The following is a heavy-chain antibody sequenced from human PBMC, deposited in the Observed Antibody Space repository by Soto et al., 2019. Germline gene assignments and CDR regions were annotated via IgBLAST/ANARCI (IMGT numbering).Heavy chain of an antibody. J-gene: IGHJ4*02. CDR3: AKTSVVVAATTGAFDY. D-gene: IGHD6-19*01. Sequence: QVQLVESGGGVVQPGRSLRLSCAASGFTFSSYGMHWVRQAPGKGLEWVAVTSYDGSNKYYADSVKGRFTISRDNSKNTLYLQMNSLRAEDTAVYYCAKTSVVVAATTGAFDYWGQGTLVTVSS. V-gene: IGHV3-30*18. CDR1: GFTFSSYG. CDR2: TSYDGSNK.